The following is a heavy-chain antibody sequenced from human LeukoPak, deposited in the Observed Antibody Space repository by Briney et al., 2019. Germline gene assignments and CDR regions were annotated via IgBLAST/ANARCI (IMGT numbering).Heavy chain of an antibody. CDR2: INHSGST. CDR1: GGSFSGYY. Sequence: SETLSLTCAVYGGSFSGYYWSWIRQPPGKGLEWIGEINHSGSTNYNPSLKSRDTISVDTSKNQFSLKLSSVTAADTAVYYCARCSLRWYPRHYFDYWGQGTLVTVSS. CDR3: ARCSLRWYPRHYFDY. D-gene: IGHD4-17*01. J-gene: IGHJ4*02. V-gene: IGHV4-34*01.